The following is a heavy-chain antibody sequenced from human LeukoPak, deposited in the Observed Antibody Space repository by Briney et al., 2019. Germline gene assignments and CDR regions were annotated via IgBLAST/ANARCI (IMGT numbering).Heavy chain of an antibody. Sequence: GASVKVSCKASGYTCTSYDINWVRQATGQGLEWMGWMNPNSGNTGYAQKFQGRVTMTSNTSISTAYMELSSLSSEDTAVYYCARGVCGGSCRDDYYYYMDVWGKGTTVTVPS. D-gene: IGHD2-15*01. CDR1: GYTCTSYD. V-gene: IGHV1-8*01. J-gene: IGHJ6*03. CDR3: ARGVCGGSCRDDYYYYMDV. CDR2: MNPNSGNT.